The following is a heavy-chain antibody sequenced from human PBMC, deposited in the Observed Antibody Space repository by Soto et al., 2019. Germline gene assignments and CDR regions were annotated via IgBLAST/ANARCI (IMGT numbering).Heavy chain of an antibody. J-gene: IGHJ4*02. CDR2: FRSGGDDETT. Sequence: SCAASGFTFSSYSMSWVRQAPGKGLEWVSGFRSGGDDETTYYADAVRGRFTISRDNSKNTLFLQMNSLRAEDTAIYYCAKKVNSGSGSQFFDYWGQGTLVTVSS. CDR1: GFTFSSYS. CDR3: AKKVNSGSGSQFFDY. D-gene: IGHD3-10*01. V-gene: IGHV3-23*01.